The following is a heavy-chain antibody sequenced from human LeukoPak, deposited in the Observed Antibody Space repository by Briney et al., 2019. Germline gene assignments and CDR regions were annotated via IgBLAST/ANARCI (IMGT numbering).Heavy chain of an antibody. CDR3: ARENYDYVWGSYRSLYYFDY. CDR1: GGTFSSYA. D-gene: IGHD3-16*02. J-gene: IGHJ4*02. Sequence: SVKVSCKASGGTFSSYAISWVRQAPGQGLEWMGGIIPIFGSANHAQKFQGRVTITADESTSTAYMELSSLRSEDTAVYYCARENYDYVWGSYRSLYYFDYWGQGTLVTVSS. CDR2: IIPIFGSA. V-gene: IGHV1-69*01.